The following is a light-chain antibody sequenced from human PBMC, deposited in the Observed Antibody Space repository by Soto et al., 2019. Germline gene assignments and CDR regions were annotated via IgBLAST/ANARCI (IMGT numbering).Light chain of an antibody. CDR3: QQYDNWPPLT. CDR1: RSVSNS. V-gene: IGKV3-15*01. Sequence: EIVMTQSPVTPSVSAGEKATLSCRASRSVSNSLAWYQQKPGQAPRLLIYGASSRATGIPARFSGSGSGTEFTLTISSLRSEDSAIYYCQQYDNWPPLTFGGGTKVDIK. CDR2: GAS. J-gene: IGKJ4*01.